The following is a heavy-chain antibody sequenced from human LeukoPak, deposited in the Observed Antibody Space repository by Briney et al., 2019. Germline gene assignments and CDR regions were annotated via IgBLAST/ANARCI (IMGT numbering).Heavy chain of an antibody. V-gene: IGHV3-23*01. Sequence: GGSLRLSCAASGFTFSSYAMSWVRQAPGKGLEWVSAISGSGGSTYYADSVKGRFTISRDNSKNTLYLQMNSLRAEDRAIYYCARSVATFHCYFDLWGRGTLVTVSS. CDR2: ISGSGGST. CDR3: ARSVATFHCYFDL. CDR1: GFTFSSYA. D-gene: IGHD5-12*01. J-gene: IGHJ2*01.